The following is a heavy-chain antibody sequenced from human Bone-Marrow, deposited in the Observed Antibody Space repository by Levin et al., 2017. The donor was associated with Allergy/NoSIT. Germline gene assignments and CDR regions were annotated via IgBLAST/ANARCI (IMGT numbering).Heavy chain of an antibody. D-gene: IGHD5-18*01. V-gene: IGHV3-30-3*01. CDR1: GFTFSSYA. CDR2: ISYDGSNK. J-gene: IGHJ4*02. Sequence: GESLKISCAASGFTFSSYAMHWVRQAPGKGLEWVAVISYDGSNKYYADSVKGRFTISRDNSKNTLYLQMNSLRAEDTAVYYCARDMREDTAMVTLTFDYWGQGTLVTVSS. CDR3: ARDMREDTAMVTLTFDY.